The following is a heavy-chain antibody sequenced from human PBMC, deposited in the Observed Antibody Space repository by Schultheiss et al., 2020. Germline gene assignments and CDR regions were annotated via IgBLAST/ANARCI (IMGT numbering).Heavy chain of an antibody. CDR2: IYTSGST. J-gene: IGHJ6*03. Sequence: SETLSLTCAVYGGSFSGYYWSWIRQPPGKGLEWIGRIYTSGSTNYNPSLKSRVTISVDTSKNQFSLKLSSVTAADTAVYYCARRGYSGKANYYYYYYMDVWGKGTTVTVYS. CDR3: ARRGYSGKANYYYYYYMDV. CDR1: GGSFSGYY. V-gene: IGHV4-59*10. D-gene: IGHD3-10*01.